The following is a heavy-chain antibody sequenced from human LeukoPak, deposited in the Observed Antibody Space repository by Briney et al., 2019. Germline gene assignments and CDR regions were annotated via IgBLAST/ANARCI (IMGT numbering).Heavy chain of an antibody. CDR1: GFTFSGYW. V-gene: IGHV3-30*18. CDR2: IANDGRDK. D-gene: IGHD6-13*01. CDR3: VKDMKIKAAGYYFDY. J-gene: IGHJ4*02. Sequence: PGGSLRLSCAASGFTFSGYWMSLVRQAPGKGLEWVAVIANDGRDKKYADSVRGRFTISRDNSKNTVYLQMNSLRAEDTAVFYCVKDMKIKAAGYYFDYWGQGTLVTVSS.